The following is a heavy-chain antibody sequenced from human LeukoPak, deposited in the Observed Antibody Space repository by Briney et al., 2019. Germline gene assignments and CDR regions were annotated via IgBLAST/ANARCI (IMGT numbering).Heavy chain of an antibody. CDR3: ARRGDP. V-gene: IGHV4-39*01. CDR1: GGSISSGSYY. D-gene: IGHD3-16*01. J-gene: IGHJ5*02. CDR2: IYYSGIT. Sequence: PSETLSLTCTVSGGSISSGSYYWGWIRQPPGKGLEWIGSIYYSGITHYKPSLKSRVTISADTSKNQLFLKLNSVTAADTAVYYCARRGDPWGQGTLVTVSS.